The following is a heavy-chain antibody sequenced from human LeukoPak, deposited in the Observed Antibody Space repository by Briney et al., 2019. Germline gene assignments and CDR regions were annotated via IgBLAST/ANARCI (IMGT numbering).Heavy chain of an antibody. Sequence: PGGSLRLSCAASGFTFSSYGMHCVRQAPGKGLEWVAFIRYDGSNKYYADSVKGRFTISRDNSKNTLYLQMNSLRAEDTAVYYCAKDPQKWESYFDYWGQGTLVTVSS. CDR1: GFTFSSYG. CDR2: IRYDGSNK. V-gene: IGHV3-30*02. J-gene: IGHJ4*02. CDR3: AKDPQKWESYFDY. D-gene: IGHD1-26*01.